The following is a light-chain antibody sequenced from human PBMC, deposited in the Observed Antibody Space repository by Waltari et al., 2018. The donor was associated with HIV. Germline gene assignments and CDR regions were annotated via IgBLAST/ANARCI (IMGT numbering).Light chain of an antibody. CDR3: SSTDDSGNQRL. J-gene: IGLJ3*02. CDR2: EDT. CDR1: PLRKKY. Sequence: SYELTQPPSVSVSPGQTARITCSGDPLRKKYGYWYQQKSGQAPVLVIYEDTKRPSGIPEGFSASSSGTMATLTISGAQVEDEADYYCSSTDDSGNQRLFGGGTKLTVL. V-gene: IGLV3-10*01.